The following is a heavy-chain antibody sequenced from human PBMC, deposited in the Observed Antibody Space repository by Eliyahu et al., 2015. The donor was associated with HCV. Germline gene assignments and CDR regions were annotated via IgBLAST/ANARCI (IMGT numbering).Heavy chain of an antibody. CDR1: GFPFSSYG. Sequence: QVQLVESGGGVVQPGRSLRLSCAASGFPFSSYGMHWVRQAPGKGLEWVAVISYDGSNKYYADSVKGRFTISRDNSKNTLYLQMNSLRAEDTAVYYCAKPLPPYGDLPFDYWGQGTLVTVSS. V-gene: IGHV3-30*18. CDR3: AKPLPPYGDLPFDY. J-gene: IGHJ4*02. D-gene: IGHD4-17*01. CDR2: ISYDGSNK.